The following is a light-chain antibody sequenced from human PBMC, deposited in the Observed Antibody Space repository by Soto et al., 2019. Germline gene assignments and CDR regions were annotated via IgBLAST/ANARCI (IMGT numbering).Light chain of an antibody. V-gene: IGKV1-5*01. Sequence: DIQMTQSPATLSASVGDRVTMTCRASQTINRWLAWYQQKPGKAPQVLIYDASTLESGVPSRFSGSGSGTEFTLTINNLQPDDLATYYCQQYSSLWTFGPGTKVDI. J-gene: IGKJ1*01. CDR2: DAS. CDR1: QTINRW. CDR3: QQYSSLWT.